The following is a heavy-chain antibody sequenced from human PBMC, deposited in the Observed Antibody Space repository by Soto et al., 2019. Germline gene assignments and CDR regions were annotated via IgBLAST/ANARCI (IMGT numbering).Heavy chain of an antibody. V-gene: IGHV3-74*01. CDR1: GISVSMSR. CDR2: IKSDGTVT. CDR3: ARENYDCCSGYYLDY. D-gene: IGHD3-3*01. J-gene: IGHJ4*02. Sequence: HPAWSLRLSCVFCGISVSMSRMHVVLQNPEKGLVWVSHIKSDGTVTHYTDSVRGRFIISRDNAKNTLFLQMNSLRAEDTAVYYCARENYDCCSGYYLDYWGQGTLVTVSS.